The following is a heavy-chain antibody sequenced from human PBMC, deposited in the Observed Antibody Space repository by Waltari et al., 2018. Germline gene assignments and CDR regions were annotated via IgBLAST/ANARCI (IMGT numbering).Heavy chain of an antibody. V-gene: IGHV3-7*01. D-gene: IGHD3-16*01. J-gene: IGHJ4*02. Sequence: EVRLVESGGGLVQPGGSLRLSCVASGFTFSDYWMSWVRQAPGQGLEWVANIKQDGSEKYQVDPVKGRFTISRDNAKNSLYLQMNSLRAEDTAVYFCARGGSWAIDYWGQGTLVTVSS. CDR3: ARGGSWAIDY. CDR2: IKQDGSEK. CDR1: GFTFSDYW.